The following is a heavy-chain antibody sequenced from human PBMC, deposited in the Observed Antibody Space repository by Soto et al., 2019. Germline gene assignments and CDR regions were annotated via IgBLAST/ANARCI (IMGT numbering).Heavy chain of an antibody. D-gene: IGHD2-15*01. CDR2: MFYSGLT. CDR3: APLSVSLSGPYGIHV. CDR1: GYSVSSSDYY. J-gene: IGHJ6*02. Sequence: SETLSLTCSVSGYSVSSSDYYWAWVRQPPGKGLEWIGSMFYSGLTYYNPSLKSRVTLSVDTSKNQFSVRLNSVTAADTAVYYCAPLSVSLSGPYGIHVWGQGTTVTVSS. V-gene: IGHV4-39*01.